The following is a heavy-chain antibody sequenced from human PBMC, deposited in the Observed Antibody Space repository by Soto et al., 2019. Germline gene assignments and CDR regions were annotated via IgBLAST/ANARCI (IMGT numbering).Heavy chain of an antibody. D-gene: IGHD3-3*01. V-gene: IGHV3-21*01. Sequence: EVQLVESGGGLVKPGGSLRLSCAASGFTFSSYSMNWVRQAPGKGLEWVSSISSSSSYIYYADSVKGRFTISRDNAKNSPYLQMNSLRAEDTAVYYCARYYDFWSVPPPPYFDYWGQGTLVTVSS. J-gene: IGHJ4*02. CDR3: ARYYDFWSVPPPPYFDY. CDR1: GFTFSSYS. CDR2: ISSSSSYI.